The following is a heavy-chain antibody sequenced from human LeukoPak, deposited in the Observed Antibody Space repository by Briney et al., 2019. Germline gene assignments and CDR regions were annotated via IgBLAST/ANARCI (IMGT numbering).Heavy chain of an antibody. V-gene: IGHV3-9*01. Sequence: GGSLRLSCAASGFTFSSYAMSWVRQAPGKGLEWVSVISWNSGVINYADSVRGRFTISRDNAKNSLYLQMNSLRVEDTALYYCAKARSSDPHYFDYWGQGTLVTVSS. CDR2: ISWNSGVI. CDR3: AKARSSDPHYFDY. J-gene: IGHJ4*02. CDR1: GFTFSSYA. D-gene: IGHD6-6*01.